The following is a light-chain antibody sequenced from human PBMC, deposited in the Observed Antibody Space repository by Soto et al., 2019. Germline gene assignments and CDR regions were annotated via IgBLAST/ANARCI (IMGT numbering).Light chain of an antibody. J-gene: IGKJ1*01. CDR3: QEYGASRT. Sequence: ELVLTQSPGTLSLSPGERATLSCRASQTVTNSYLAWYQQKPGQAPRLLIYGASSRATGIPDRFSGSGSETDFTLIISRLEPEDFAVYYCQEYGASRTFGQGTKVDIK. CDR2: GAS. CDR1: QTVTNSY. V-gene: IGKV3-20*01.